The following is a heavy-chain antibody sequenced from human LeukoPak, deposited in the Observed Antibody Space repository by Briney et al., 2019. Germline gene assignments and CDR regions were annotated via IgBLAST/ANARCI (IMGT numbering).Heavy chain of an antibody. CDR1: GGSINSGSFY. Sequence: SQTLSLTCTVSGGSINSGSFYWNWIRQSAGKGLEWIGHIYTSGTTNCNPSLKSRVTISLDTSKNQFSLKLNSVTAADTAVYYCARCTSTSCYNFDYWGQGALVTVSS. CDR3: ARCTSTSCYNFDY. J-gene: IGHJ4*02. V-gene: IGHV4-61*09. D-gene: IGHD2-2*02. CDR2: IYTSGTT.